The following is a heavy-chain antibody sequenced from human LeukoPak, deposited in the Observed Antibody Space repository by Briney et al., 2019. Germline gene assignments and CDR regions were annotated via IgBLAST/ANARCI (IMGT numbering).Heavy chain of an antibody. CDR1: GFTFDDYA. V-gene: IGHV3-9*01. Sequence: GGSLRLSCAASGFTFDDYAMHWVRQALGKGLEWVSGISWNSGSIGYADSVKGRFTISRDNAKNSLYLQMNSLRAEDTALYYCAKDRRSKTRNYYYDSSGYYPDAFDIWGQGTMVTVSS. CDR3: AKDRRSKTRNYYYDSSGYYPDAFDI. J-gene: IGHJ3*02. CDR2: ISWNSGSI. D-gene: IGHD3-22*01.